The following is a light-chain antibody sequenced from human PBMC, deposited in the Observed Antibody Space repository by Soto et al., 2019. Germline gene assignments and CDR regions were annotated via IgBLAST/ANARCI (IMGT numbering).Light chain of an antibody. CDR1: SSDVGGYNY. V-gene: IGLV2-11*01. CDR3: CSYAGSYTFGV. Sequence: QSALTQPRSVSGSPGQSVTISCTGTSSDVGGYNYVSWYQQHPGKAPKLMIYDVSKRPSGVPDRFSGSKSGYTAPLTISGLQAEDEAEYYCCSYAGSYTFGVFGGGTKLTVL. CDR2: DVS. J-gene: IGLJ3*02.